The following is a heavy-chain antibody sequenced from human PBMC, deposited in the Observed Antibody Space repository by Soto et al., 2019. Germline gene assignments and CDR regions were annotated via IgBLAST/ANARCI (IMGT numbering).Heavy chain of an antibody. CDR3: AREVEPTAAPSFSTGKDRGLKNSFDP. CDR2: VQPRGGAT. Sequence: QVQLVQSGAEVKKPGASVTVSCKASGYTFTNQLIHWVRQAPGQGLEWMGLVQPRGGATTYAQGFQDRVTITRDTYTSTVYMELSSLRSDDTAMYYCAREVEPTAAPSFSTGKDRGLKNSFDPWGQGTLVIVSS. J-gene: IGHJ5*02. D-gene: IGHD2-2*01. V-gene: IGHV1-46*01. CDR1: GYTFTNQL.